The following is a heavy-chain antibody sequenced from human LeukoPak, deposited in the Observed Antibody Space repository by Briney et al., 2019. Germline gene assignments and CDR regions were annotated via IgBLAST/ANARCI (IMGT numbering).Heavy chain of an antibody. Sequence: SETLSLTCTVSGGSISSSSYYWGWIRQPPGKGLEWIGSIYYSGSTYYNPSLKSRVTISVDTSKNQFSLKLSSVTAADTAVYYCVGGGAGAFDYWGQGTLVTVSS. D-gene: IGHD1-26*01. V-gene: IGHV4-39*07. CDR3: VGGGAGAFDY. CDR1: GGSISSSSYY. J-gene: IGHJ4*02. CDR2: IYYSGST.